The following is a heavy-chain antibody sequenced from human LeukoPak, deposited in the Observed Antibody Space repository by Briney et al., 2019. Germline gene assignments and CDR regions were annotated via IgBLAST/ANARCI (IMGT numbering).Heavy chain of an antibody. Sequence: GTSVKVSCKASGFTFISSAVQWVRQARGQRLEWIGWIVVGSGNTNYAQKFQERVTITRDMSTSTAYMELSSLRSEDTAVYYCAAVSGDILTAIDPWGQGTLVTVSS. D-gene: IGHD3-9*01. CDR2: IVVGSGNT. J-gene: IGHJ5*02. CDR3: AAVSGDILTAIDP. V-gene: IGHV1-58*01. CDR1: GFTFISSA.